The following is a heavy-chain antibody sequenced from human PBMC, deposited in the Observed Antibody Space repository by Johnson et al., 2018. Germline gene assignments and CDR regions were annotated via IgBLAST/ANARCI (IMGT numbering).Heavy chain of an antibody. CDR3: ASQVGTYALGI. Sequence: VQLQESGGGLVQPGGSLRLSCAASGFTFSSYAMSWVRQAPGQGLEWVSLITGRGGTTFYADSVKGRFTISRDNSKNTVYLHVNSLRFEDTAVFYCASQVGTYALGIWGQGTMVTVSS. V-gene: IGHV3-23*01. J-gene: IGHJ3*02. CDR2: ITGRGGTT. CDR1: GFTFSSYA.